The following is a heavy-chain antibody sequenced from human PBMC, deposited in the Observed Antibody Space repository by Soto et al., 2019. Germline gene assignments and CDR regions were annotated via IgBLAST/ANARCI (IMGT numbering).Heavy chain of an antibody. J-gene: IGHJ4*02. CDR1: GGSISSGGYS. CDR2: IYHSGST. V-gene: IGHV4-30-2*05. CDR3: ASVTYYYDSSGYYRDY. D-gene: IGHD3-22*01. Sequence: SETLSLTCAVSGGSISSGGYSWSWIRQPPGKGLEGIGYIYHSGSTYYNPGLKSRVTISVDTSKNQSSLKLSSVTAADTAVYYCASVTYYYDSSGYYRDYWGQGTLVTVSS.